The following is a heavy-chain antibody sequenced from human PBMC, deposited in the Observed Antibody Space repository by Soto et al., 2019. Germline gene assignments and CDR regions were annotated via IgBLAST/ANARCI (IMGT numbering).Heavy chain of an antibody. CDR2: ISYDGSNK. V-gene: IGHV3-30-3*01. J-gene: IGHJ4*02. CDR1: GFTFSSYA. Sequence: GGSLRLSCAASGFTFSSYAMHWVRQAPGKGLEWVAVISYDGSNKYYADSVKGRFTISRDNSKNTLYLQMNSLRAEDTAVYYCARDYRGTMVRGVIDYWGQGTLVTVS. CDR3: ARDYRGTMVRGVIDY. D-gene: IGHD3-10*01.